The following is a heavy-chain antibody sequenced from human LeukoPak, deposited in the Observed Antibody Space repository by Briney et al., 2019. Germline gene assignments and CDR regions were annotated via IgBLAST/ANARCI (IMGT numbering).Heavy chain of an antibody. V-gene: IGHV3-11*01. CDR1: GFTFSDYY. CDR2: ISSSGSTI. Sequence: GGSLRLSCAASGFTFSDYYMSWIRQAPGKGLEWVSYISSSGSTIYYAGSVKGRFTISRDNAKNSLYLQMNSLRAEDTAVYYCARGYCSGGSCYLYYYYMDVWGKGTTVTVSS. CDR3: ARGYCSGGSCYLYYYYMDV. D-gene: IGHD2-15*01. J-gene: IGHJ6*03.